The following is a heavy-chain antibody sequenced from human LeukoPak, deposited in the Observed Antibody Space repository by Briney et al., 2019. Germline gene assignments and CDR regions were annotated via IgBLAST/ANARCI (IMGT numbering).Heavy chain of an antibody. D-gene: IGHD6-19*01. CDR2: IRYDAANQ. CDR1: GFDFSNNG. J-gene: IGHJ4*02. CDR3: AKDIAVSDSYFDY. Sequence: GGSLRLSCGASGFDFSNNGMHWVRQAPGKGLEWVAFIRYDAANQYYADSVKGRFTISRDNSKKILYLQMDSLRYEDTGIYHCAKDIAVSDSYFDYWGQGTLVTVSS. V-gene: IGHV3-30*02.